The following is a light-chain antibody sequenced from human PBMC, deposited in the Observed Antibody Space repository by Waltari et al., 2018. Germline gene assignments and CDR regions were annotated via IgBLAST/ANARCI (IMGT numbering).Light chain of an antibody. CDR1: QSISSS. V-gene: IGKV1-39*01. CDR2: AAS. J-gene: IGKJ1*01. Sequence: DIQMTQSPSSLSASVGDSITITCRASQSISSSLNWYQQKSGEAPKLLISAASGLQSGVPSRFSGSGSGTDFTLSISSLQPEYFATYYCQQSYSPPPAFGQGTKVEIK. CDR3: QQSYSPPPA.